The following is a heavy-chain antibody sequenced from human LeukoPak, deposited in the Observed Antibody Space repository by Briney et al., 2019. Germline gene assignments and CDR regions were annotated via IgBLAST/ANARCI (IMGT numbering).Heavy chain of an antibody. Sequence: VASVKVSCKASGYTFTSYYMHWVRQAPGQRLEWMGWINAGNGNTKYSQKFQGRVTITRDTSASTAYMELSSLRSEDTAVYYCARDFSPTRITIFGVVYWFDPWGQGTLVTVSS. V-gene: IGHV1-3*01. CDR3: ARDFSPTRITIFGVVYWFDP. CDR2: INAGNGNT. D-gene: IGHD3-3*01. J-gene: IGHJ5*02. CDR1: GYTFTSYY.